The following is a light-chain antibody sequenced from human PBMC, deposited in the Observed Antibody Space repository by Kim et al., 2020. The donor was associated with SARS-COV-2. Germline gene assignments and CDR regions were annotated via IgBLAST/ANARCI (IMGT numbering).Light chain of an antibody. Sequence: ELTQPPSASGTPGQRVTISCSGSSSNIGSNYVYWYQQLPGTAPKLLIYSNNQRPSGVPDRFSGSKSGTSASLAISGLRSEDEADYYCAAWDDSLSGGVFGGGTQLTVL. CDR3: AAWDDSLSGGV. V-gene: IGLV1-47*02. CDR2: SNN. J-gene: IGLJ3*02. CDR1: SSNIGSNY.